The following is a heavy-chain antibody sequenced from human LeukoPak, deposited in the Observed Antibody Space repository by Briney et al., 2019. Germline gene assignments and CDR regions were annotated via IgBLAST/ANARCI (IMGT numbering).Heavy chain of an antibody. V-gene: IGHV4-34*01. J-gene: IGHJ4*02. CDR1: GGSFSGYY. D-gene: IGHD7-27*01. CDR2: INHSGST. Sequence: SETLSLTCAVYGGSFSGYYWSWIRQPPGKGLEWIGEINHSGSTNYNPSLKSRVTISVDTSRNQFSLKLSSVTAADTAVYYCARGNWGLFDYWGQGTLVTVSS. CDR3: ARGNWGLFDY.